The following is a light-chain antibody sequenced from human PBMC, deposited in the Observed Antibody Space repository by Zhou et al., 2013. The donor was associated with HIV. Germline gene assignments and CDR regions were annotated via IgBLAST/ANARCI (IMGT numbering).Light chain of an antibody. CDR1: QSLSGD. CDR2: GAS. V-gene: IGKV3-15*01. J-gene: IGKJ5*01. Sequence: EIVMTQSPATLSVSPGERATLSCRASQSLSGDLAWYQQKPGRAPRLLIYGASTRATGIPARFSGSGSGTDFTLTISRLEPEDFAVYYCQQYGSSPITFGQGTRLEIK. CDR3: QQYGSSPIT.